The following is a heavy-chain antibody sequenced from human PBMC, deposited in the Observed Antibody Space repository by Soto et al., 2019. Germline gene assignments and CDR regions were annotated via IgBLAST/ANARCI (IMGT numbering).Heavy chain of an antibody. V-gene: IGHV1-18*01. CDR3: AKESSSSCHDY. CDR2: ISSYNGNT. Sequence: ASVKVSCKASGYAFTRSGISWVRQAPGQGPEWMGWISSYNGNTNYAQKLQGRVTMTTDTSTSTAYMELRSLRSDDTAVYYCAKESSSSCHDYWGQGTLVTVSS. D-gene: IGHD6-13*01. J-gene: IGHJ4*02. CDR1: GYAFTRSG.